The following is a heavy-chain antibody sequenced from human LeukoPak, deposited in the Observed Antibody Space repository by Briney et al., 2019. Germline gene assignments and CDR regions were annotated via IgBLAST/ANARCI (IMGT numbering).Heavy chain of an antibody. V-gene: IGHV4-4*07. J-gene: IGHJ4*02. D-gene: IGHD3-10*01. CDR2: LYTSGCT. CDR3: ARGTQGRSGSGSLYDF. Sequence: SETLSLTCTVSGGSISSYWWNWIRQPAGQGLEWIGRLYTSGCTKYNPSLQSRVTMSIDTSKNQFSLQLTSVTAADTAVYYCARGTQGRSGSGSLYDFWGQGSLVTVSS. CDR1: GGSISSYW.